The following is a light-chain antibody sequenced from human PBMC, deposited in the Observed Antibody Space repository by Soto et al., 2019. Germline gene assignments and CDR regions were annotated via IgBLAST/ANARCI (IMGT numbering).Light chain of an antibody. CDR2: EVN. CDR1: SSDVGGYNY. CDR3: SSYPDSSNV. Sequence: QSALTQPPSACGSPGQSVAISCTGTSSDVGGYNYVSWYQHHPGKAPKRMIYEVNKRPSGVPDRFSGSKSGNTSSQTVSSPPGEDEADYYCSSYPDSSNVFRNGTQATV. V-gene: IGLV2-8*01. J-gene: IGLJ1*01.